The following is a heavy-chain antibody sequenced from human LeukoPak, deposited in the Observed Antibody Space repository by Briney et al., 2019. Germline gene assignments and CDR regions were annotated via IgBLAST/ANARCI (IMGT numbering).Heavy chain of an antibody. Sequence: GGSLRLSCAASGFTFSSYAMSWVRQAPGKGLEWVSAISGSGSTIYYADSVKGRFTISRDNAKNSLYLQMNSLRAEDTAVYYCAELGITMIGGVWGKGTTVTVSS. CDR1: GFTFSSYA. CDR3: AELGITMIGGV. V-gene: IGHV3-23*01. CDR2: ISGSGSTI. D-gene: IGHD3-10*02. J-gene: IGHJ6*04.